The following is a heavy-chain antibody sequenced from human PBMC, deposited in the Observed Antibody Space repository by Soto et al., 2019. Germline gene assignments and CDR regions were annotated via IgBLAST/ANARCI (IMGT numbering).Heavy chain of an antibody. D-gene: IGHD5-18*01. CDR3: ERMESFGSLNWFDP. CDR2: MNPGSGDT. V-gene: IGHV1-8*02. Sequence: QVQLVQSGAEVKKPGASVKGSCKASGYTFTNNDVSWVRQATGQGLEWMGWMNPGSGDTGYAQKFQGRVTMTRDISIATAYMELNSLTSEDTAISYCERMESFGSLNWFDPWGQGTLVTVSS. J-gene: IGHJ5*02. CDR1: GYTFTNND.